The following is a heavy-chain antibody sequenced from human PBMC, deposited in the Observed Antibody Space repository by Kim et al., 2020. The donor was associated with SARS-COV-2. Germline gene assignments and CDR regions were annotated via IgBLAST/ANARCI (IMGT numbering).Heavy chain of an antibody. Sequence: SETLSLTCSVSGISISSYYWSLILQPPGKGLEWIGYIYYTWSANYNPSLRSRVTISVDTSKNQFSLKLSSVTAADTAVYYCAGTARGANFDYWGRGALVTVSS. J-gene: IGHJ4*02. CDR3: AGTARGANFDY. V-gene: IGHV4-59*08. D-gene: IGHD1-26*01. CDR2: IYYTWSA. CDR1: GISISSYY.